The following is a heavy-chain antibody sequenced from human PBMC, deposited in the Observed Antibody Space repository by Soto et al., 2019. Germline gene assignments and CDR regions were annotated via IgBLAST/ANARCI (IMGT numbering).Heavy chain of an antibody. D-gene: IGHD1-7*01. CDR1: GVSISSGGYY. J-gene: IGHJ5*02. V-gene: IGHV4-31*03. CDR2: IYYSGST. CDR3: ARAKLELRGYNNWFDP. Sequence: SETLSLTCPVSGVSISSGGYYWSWIRQHPGKGLEWIGYIYYSGSTYYNPSLKSRVTISVDTSKNQFSLKLSSVTAADTAVYYCARAKLELRGYNNWFDPWGQGTLVTVSS.